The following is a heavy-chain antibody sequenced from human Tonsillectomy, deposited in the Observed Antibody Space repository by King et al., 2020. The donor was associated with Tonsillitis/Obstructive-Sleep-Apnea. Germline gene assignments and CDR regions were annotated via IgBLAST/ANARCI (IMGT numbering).Heavy chain of an antibody. V-gene: IGHV3-66*01. Sequence: VQLVESGGGLVQPGGSLRLSCAASGFTVSSNYMNWVRQAPGKGLEWVSIIYSGGSTYYADSVKGRFTISRDNSKNTLYLQRNSLRAEETAGYYWAREGFTPSGSKTYYYYYMGVWGKGTTVTVSS. CDR3: AREGFTPSGSKTYYYYYMGV. J-gene: IGHJ6*03. CDR2: IYSGGST. D-gene: IGHD6-6*01. CDR1: GFTVSSNY.